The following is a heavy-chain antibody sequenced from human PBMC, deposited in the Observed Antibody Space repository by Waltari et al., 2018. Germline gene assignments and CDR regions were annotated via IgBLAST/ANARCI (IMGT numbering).Heavy chain of an antibody. V-gene: IGHV3-30*18. CDR2: ISYDGSKK. D-gene: IGHD3-3*01. Sequence: QVQLVESGGGVVQPGRSLRLSCAASGFTFMSFGLHWVRQAPGKGLESVAVISYDGSKKYYADSVKGRFTISRDNSNDTLYLQMNTLRPEDTAVYYCAKDGFLEYLYSVFDSWGQGTLVSVSS. CDR3: AKDGFLEYLYSVFDS. J-gene: IGHJ4*02. CDR1: GFTFMSFG.